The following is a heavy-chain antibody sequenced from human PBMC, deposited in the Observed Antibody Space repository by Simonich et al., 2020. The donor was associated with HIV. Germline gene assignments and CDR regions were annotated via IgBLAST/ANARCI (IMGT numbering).Heavy chain of an antibody. CDR1: GFTFSSYS. CDR2: ISSSSSYI. J-gene: IGHJ4*02. D-gene: IGHD2-2*01. CDR3: ARDGRKGSSTSCSDY. V-gene: IGHV3-21*01. Sequence: EVQLVESGGGLVKPGGSLRLSCAASGFTFSSYSMNWVRQAPGNGLEWVSSISSSSSYIYYEDSVKGRLTISRDNAKNSLYLQMNSLRAEDTAVYYCARDGRKGSSTSCSDYWGQGTLVTVSS.